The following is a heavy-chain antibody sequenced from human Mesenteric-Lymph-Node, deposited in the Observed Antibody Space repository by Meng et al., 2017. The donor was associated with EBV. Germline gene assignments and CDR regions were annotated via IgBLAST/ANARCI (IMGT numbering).Heavy chain of an antibody. CDR3: ARDGGPNSDLVDP. CDR2: IDPNTGSS. V-gene: IGHV7-4-1*02. D-gene: IGHD4-23*01. CDR1: GYIVNTYF. Sequence: QGQLVEVGSGLEKPGASVKVSCKASGYIVNTYFINWGRQAPGQGLEWVGWIDPNTGSSRYAQGFTERFVFSSDTSVSTAYLQISRLRAEDTAVYFCARDGGPNSDLVDPWGQGTLVTVSS. J-gene: IGHJ5*02.